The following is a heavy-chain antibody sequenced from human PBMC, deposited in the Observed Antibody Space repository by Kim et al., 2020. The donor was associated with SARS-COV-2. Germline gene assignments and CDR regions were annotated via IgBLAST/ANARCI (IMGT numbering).Heavy chain of an antibody. Sequence: NYAPKFQGRVTITADKSTSTAYMELGSLGSEDTAVYYCARVAYSSSPFDYWGQGTLVTVSS. CDR3: ARVAYSSSPFDY. D-gene: IGHD6-13*01. V-gene: IGHV1-69*04. J-gene: IGHJ4*02.